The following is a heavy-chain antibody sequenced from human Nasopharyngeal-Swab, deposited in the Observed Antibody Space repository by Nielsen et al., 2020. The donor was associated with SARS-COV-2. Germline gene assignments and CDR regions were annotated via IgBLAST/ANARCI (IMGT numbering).Heavy chain of an antibody. J-gene: IGHJ6*03. CDR2: IYHSGST. Sequence: SETLSLTCTVSGYSISSGYYWGWIRQPPGKGLEWIGSIYHSGSTYYNPSLKSRVTISVDTSKNQFSLKLSSVTAPDTAVYYCARPLNYYYYMGVWGKGTTVTVSS. CDR1: GYSISSGYY. V-gene: IGHV4-38-2*02. CDR3: ARPLNYYYYMGV.